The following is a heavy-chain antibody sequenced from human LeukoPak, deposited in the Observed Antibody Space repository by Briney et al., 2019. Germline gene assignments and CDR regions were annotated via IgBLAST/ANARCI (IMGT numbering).Heavy chain of an antibody. D-gene: IGHD2-2*01. CDR3: ASLTRPGGYFYGMDV. Sequence: SVKVSCKASGGTFSSYAISWVRQAPGQGLEWMGRIIPIFGIANYAQKFQGRVTITADKSTSTAYMELSSLRSEDTAVYYCASLTRPGGYFYGMDVWGQGTTVTVSS. V-gene: IGHV1-69*04. CDR1: GGTFSSYA. J-gene: IGHJ6*02. CDR2: IIPIFGIA.